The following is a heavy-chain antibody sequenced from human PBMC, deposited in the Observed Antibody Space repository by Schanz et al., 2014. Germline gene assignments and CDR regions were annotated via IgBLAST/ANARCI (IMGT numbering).Heavy chain of an antibody. Sequence: EVQLVASGGGLVQPGGSLRLSCAASGFSVGNKYMNWVRQAPGKGLEWVSSFNDGGVNKYYADSVKGRFTISSDNSKSTLYLQMSSLRAEDTAVYYCAKSQGSSFDSWGQGTLVTVSS. CDR3: AKSQGSSFDS. CDR2: NDGGVNK. CDR1: GFSVGNKY. D-gene: IGHD6-13*01. V-gene: IGHV3-66*01. J-gene: IGHJ4*02.